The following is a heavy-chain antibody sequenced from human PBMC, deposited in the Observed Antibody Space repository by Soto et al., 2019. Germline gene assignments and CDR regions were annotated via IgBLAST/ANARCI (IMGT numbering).Heavy chain of an antibody. CDR3: ARGQLDSYYDFWSGYYRYYYYGMDV. D-gene: IGHD3-3*01. CDR1: GGSISSGGYY. Sequence: SETLSLTCTVSGGSISSGGYYWSWIRQHPGKGLEWTGYIYYSGSTYYNPSLKSRVTISVDTSKNQFSLKLSSVTAADTAVYYCARGQLDSYYDFWSGYYRYYYYGMDVWGQGTTVTVSS. J-gene: IGHJ6*02. V-gene: IGHV4-31*03. CDR2: IYYSGST.